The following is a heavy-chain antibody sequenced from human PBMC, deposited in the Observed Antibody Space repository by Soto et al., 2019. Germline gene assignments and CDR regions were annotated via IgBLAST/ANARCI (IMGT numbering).Heavy chain of an antibody. J-gene: IGHJ6*02. CDR3: AKGSIVGATVLVDV. V-gene: IGHV3-43D*04. D-gene: IGHD1-26*01. CDR2: ISWDGGST. Sequence: PGGSLRLSCAASGFTFDDYAMHWVRQAPGKGLEWVSLISWDGGSTYYADSVKGRFTISRDNSKNPLYLQMNSLRTEDTALYYCAKGSIVGATVLVDVRGQGTTVTVSS. CDR1: GFTFDDYA.